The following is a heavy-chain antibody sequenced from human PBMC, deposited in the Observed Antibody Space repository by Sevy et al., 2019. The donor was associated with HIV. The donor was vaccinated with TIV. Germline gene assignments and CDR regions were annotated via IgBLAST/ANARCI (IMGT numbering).Heavy chain of an antibody. D-gene: IGHD3-22*01. CDR1: GFTFTSYA. V-gene: IGHV3-23*01. Sequence: GGSLRLSCAASGFTFTSYAMGWVRQAPGKGLEWVSGISASGGSTYHAHSGKGRFSISRDNSKNTLYLQMNSLRAEDTAIYYCAKISDDSSGYYYGYFDYWGQGTLVTVSS. CDR2: ISASGGST. CDR3: AKISDDSSGYYYGYFDY. J-gene: IGHJ4*02.